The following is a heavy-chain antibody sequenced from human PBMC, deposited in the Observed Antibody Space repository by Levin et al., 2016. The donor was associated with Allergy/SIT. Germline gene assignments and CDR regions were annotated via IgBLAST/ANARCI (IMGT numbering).Heavy chain of an antibody. CDR3: ARAGGSSWYLRNSPYDY. V-gene: IGHV2-5*02. D-gene: IGHD6-13*01. J-gene: IGHJ4*02. Sequence: WIRQPPGKALEWLALIYWDDDKRYSPSLKSRLTITKDTSKNQVVLTMTNMDPVDTATYYCARAGGSSWYLRNSPYDYWGQGTLVTVSS. CDR2: IYWDDDK.